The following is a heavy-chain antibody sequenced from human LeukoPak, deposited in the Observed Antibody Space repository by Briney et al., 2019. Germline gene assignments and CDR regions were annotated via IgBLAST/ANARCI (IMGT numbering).Heavy chain of an antibody. Sequence: GGSLRLSCAASGFTFSSYAMSWVRQAPGKGLEWVSAISGSGGSTYYADSVKGRFTISRDNSKNTLYLQMNSLRAEDTAVYYRAKVSGYCSSTSCYWFDYWGQGTLVTVSS. CDR3: AKVSGYCSSTSCYWFDY. CDR1: GFTFSSYA. J-gene: IGHJ4*02. D-gene: IGHD2-2*01. V-gene: IGHV3-23*01. CDR2: ISGSGGST.